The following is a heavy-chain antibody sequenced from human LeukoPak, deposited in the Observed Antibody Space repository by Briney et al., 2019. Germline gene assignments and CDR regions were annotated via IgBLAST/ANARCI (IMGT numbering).Heavy chain of an antibody. CDR1: GFTFSTYS. CDR3: ARGRWFGELYWFDP. J-gene: IGHJ5*02. CDR2: ISSSSSTI. D-gene: IGHD3-10*01. V-gene: IGHV3-48*01. Sequence: GGSLRLSCAASGFTFSTYSMNWVRQAPGKGREWVSYISSSSSTIYYADSVKGRFTISRDNAKNSLHLQMNSLRAEDTAVYYCARGRWFGELYWFDPWGQGTLVTVSS.